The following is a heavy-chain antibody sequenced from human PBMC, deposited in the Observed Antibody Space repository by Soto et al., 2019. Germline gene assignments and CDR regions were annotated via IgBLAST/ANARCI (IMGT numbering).Heavy chain of an antibody. CDR1: GFTFSSSW. CDR3: VAWGCGYEALFVH. D-gene: IGHD5-12*01. Sequence: EVHLVESGGDLVQPGGSLRLSCAASGFTFSSSWMSWVRQGPGKGLEWVAHIKYDGGETYYVDSVKCRFTISSDNAMTSMFTQILGLQAQDSSPYYCVAWGCGYEALFVHWGQGTLVNVSA. CDR2: IKYDGGET. V-gene: IGHV3-7*05. J-gene: IGHJ4*02.